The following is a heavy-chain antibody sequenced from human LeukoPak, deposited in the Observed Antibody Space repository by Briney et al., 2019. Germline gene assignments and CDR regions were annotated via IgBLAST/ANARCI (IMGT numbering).Heavy chain of an antibody. D-gene: IGHD3-3*01. J-gene: IGHJ4*02. CDR1: GGSFSGYY. V-gene: IGHV4-34*01. CDR3: ARGPSLFGVADY. CDR2: INHSGST. Sequence: SETLSLTCAVYGGSFSGYYWSWIRQPPGKGLEWIGEINHSGSTNYNPSLKSRVTISVDTSKSQFSLKLSSVTAADTAVYYCARGPSLFGVADYWGQGTLVTVSS.